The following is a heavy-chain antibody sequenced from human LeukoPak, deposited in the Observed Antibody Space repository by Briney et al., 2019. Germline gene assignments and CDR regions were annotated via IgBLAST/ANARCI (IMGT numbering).Heavy chain of an antibody. J-gene: IGHJ6*02. CDR1: GFTFSAYY. V-gene: IGHV3-11*01. D-gene: IGHD6-19*01. Sequence: GGSLRLSCAASGFTFSAYYMSWVRQAPGKGLEWVSYISSSGSTIYYADSVKGRFTISRDNSKNTLYLQMNSLRAEDTAVYYCARALAVAGLYYGMDVWGQGTTVTVSS. CDR3: ARALAVAGLYYGMDV. CDR2: ISSSGSTI.